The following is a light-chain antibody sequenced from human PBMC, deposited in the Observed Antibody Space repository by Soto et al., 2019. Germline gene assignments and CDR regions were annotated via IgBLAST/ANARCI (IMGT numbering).Light chain of an antibody. J-gene: IGKJ1*01. Sequence: DIQMTQSPSTRSASVGDRVTITCRASQSISSWLAWYQQKPGKAPKLLIYKASTLESGVPSNFSGSGSGTEFTLTISSLQPEDFATYYCQQYNSYPWTFGQGTKVDNK. V-gene: IGKV1-5*03. CDR1: QSISSW. CDR2: KAS. CDR3: QQYNSYPWT.